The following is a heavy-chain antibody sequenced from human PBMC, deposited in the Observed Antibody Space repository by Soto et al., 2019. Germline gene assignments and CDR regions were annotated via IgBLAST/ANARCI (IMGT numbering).Heavy chain of an antibody. Sequence: SETLSLTCTVSGGSISSYYWSWIRQPPGKGLEWIGYIYYSGSTNYNPSLKSRVTISVDTSKNQFSLKLSSVTAADTAVYYCARNAFAFYIWGQGTMVTVSS. V-gene: IGHV4-59*01. J-gene: IGHJ3*02. CDR3: ARNAFAFYI. CDR1: GGSISSYY. CDR2: IYYSGST.